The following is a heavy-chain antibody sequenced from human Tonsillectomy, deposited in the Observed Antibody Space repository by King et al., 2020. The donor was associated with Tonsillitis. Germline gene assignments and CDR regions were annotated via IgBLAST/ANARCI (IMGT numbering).Heavy chain of an antibody. CDR3: AKRNGYKGGIDY. CDR2: NYHSGST. D-gene: IGHD5-24*01. Sequence: QLQESGPGLVKPSETLSLTCTVSGYSINSGYYWGWIRQPPGKGLEWIGSNYHSGSTYCNPSLKSRVTISLDLAKNQLSLKLTYVTPADTAVYYCAKRNGYKGGIDYWGPGALVPVS. CDR1: GYSINSGYY. V-gene: IGHV4-38-2*02. J-gene: IGHJ4*02.